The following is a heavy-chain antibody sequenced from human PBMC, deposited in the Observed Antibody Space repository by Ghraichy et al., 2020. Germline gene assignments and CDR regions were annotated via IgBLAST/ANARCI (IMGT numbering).Heavy chain of an antibody. D-gene: IGHD2-8*01. CDR2: INPNSGGT. V-gene: IGHV1-2*06. CDR3: ARGQVGYCTNGVCYVNYYYYYMDV. Sequence: ASVKVPCKASGYTFTGYYMHWVRQAPGQGLEWMGRINPNSGGTNYAQKFQGRVTMTRDTSISTAYMELSRLRSDDTAVYYCARGQVGYCTNGVCYVNYYYYYMDVWGKGTTVTVSS. J-gene: IGHJ6*03. CDR1: GYTFTGYY.